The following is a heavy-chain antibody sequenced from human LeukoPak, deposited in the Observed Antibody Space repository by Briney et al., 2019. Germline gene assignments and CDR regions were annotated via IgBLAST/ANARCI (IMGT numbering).Heavy chain of an antibody. V-gene: IGHV1-18*01. D-gene: IGHD1-26*01. CDR2: ISANNGDT. CDR1: GYSFSSYG. Sequence: ASVKVSCKASGYSFSSYGISWVRQAPGKGLEWMGWISANNGDTNYTQKLQGRVTMTTDTSTSTAYMELRSLRSDDTAVYYCARAPRYSAPDYWGQGILVTVSS. J-gene: IGHJ4*02. CDR3: ARAPRYSAPDY.